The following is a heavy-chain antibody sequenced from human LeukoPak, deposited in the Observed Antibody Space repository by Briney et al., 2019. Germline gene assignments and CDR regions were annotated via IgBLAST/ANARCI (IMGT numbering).Heavy chain of an antibody. CDR1: GYTFTGYY. V-gene: IGHV1-2*02. CDR3: ARAHVGDIVVVPAAIPLDP. CDR2: INPNSGGT. Sequence: ASVKVSCKASGYTFTGYYMHWVRQAPGQGLEWTGWINPNSGGTNYAQKFQGRVTMTRDTSISTAYMELSRLRSDDTAVYYCARAHVGDIVVVPAAIPLDPWGQGTLVTVSS. J-gene: IGHJ5*02. D-gene: IGHD2-2*02.